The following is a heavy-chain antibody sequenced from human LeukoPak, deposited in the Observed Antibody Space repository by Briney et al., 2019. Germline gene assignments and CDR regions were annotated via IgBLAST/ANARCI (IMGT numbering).Heavy chain of an antibody. CDR1: GYTFTSYA. CDR3: ARGGSSSWYLPEYYFDY. Sequence: ASVKVSCKASGYTFTSYAMNWVRQAPGQGLEWMGWINTNTGNPTYAQGFTGRFVFSLDTSVSTAYLQISSLKAEDTAVYYCARGGSSSWYLPEYYFDYWGQGTLVTVSS. CDR2: INTNTGNP. V-gene: IGHV7-4-1*02. J-gene: IGHJ4*02. D-gene: IGHD6-13*01.